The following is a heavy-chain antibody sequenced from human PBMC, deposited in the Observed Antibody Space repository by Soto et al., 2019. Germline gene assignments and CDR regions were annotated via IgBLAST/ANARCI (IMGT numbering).Heavy chain of an antibody. Sequence: GGSLRLSCAASGFTFSSYGMHWVRQAPGKGLEWVAVISYDGSNKYYADSVKGRFTISRDDSKNTLYLQMNSLRAEDTAVYYCASSEGGSSGWYFIGSFDYWGQGTLVTVSS. J-gene: IGHJ4*02. CDR2: ISYDGSNK. CDR1: GFTFSSYG. CDR3: ASSEGGSSGWYFIGSFDY. V-gene: IGHV3-30*03. D-gene: IGHD6-19*01.